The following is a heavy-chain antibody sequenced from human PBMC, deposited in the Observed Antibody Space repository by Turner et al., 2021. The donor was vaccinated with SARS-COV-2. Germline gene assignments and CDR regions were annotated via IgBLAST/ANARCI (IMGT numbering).Heavy chain of an antibody. CDR2: IKQDGSEK. V-gene: IGHV3-7*01. J-gene: IGHJ6*02. D-gene: IGHD6-13*01. CDR1: GFTFSNYW. Sequence: EVQLVESGGGLVQPGGSLRLSCAASGFTFSNYWMSWARQAPGKGLEWVANIKQDGSEKYYVDSVKGRFTISRDNAKNSLYLQMNSLRAEDTAVYYYARDLMFTAAAPYGMDVWGQGTTVTVSS. CDR3: ARDLMFTAAAPYGMDV.